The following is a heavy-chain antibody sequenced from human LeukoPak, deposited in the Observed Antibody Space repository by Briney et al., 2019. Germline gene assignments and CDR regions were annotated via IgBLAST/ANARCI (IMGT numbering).Heavy chain of an antibody. D-gene: IGHD3-22*01. CDR1: GGSISSSSYY. CDR3: ASEYYYDSSGYPNWFDP. V-gene: IGHV4-39*01. Sequence: SETLSLTCTVSGGSISSSSYYWGWIRQPPGKGLEWIGSIYYSGSTYYNPSLKSRVTISVDTSKNQFSLKLSSVTAADTAVYYCASEYYYDSSGYPNWFDPWGQGTLVTVSS. CDR2: IYYSGST. J-gene: IGHJ5*02.